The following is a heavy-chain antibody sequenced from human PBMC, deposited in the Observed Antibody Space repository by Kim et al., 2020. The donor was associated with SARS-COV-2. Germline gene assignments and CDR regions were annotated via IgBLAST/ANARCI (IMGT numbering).Heavy chain of an antibody. V-gene: IGHV1-69*06. CDR3: ARDRTGVGDY. J-gene: IGHJ4*02. CDR2: TA. Sequence: TANYAQKFQGRVTITADKSTSTAYMGLSSLRSEDTAVYYCARDRTGVGDYWGQGTLVTVSS. D-gene: IGHD1-1*01.